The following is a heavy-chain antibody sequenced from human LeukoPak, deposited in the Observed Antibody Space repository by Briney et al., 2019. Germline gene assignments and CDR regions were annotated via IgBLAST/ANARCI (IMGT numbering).Heavy chain of an antibody. CDR3: AREGFLEWLFHWFDP. CDR2: IYYSGST. D-gene: IGHD3-3*01. CDR1: GGSISSYY. Sequence: PSETLSLTCTVSGGSISSYYWSWIRQPPGKGLEWIGYIYYSGSTNYNPSLKSRVTMSVDTSKNQFSLKLSSVTAADTAVYYCAREGFLEWLFHWFDPWGQGTLVTVSS. V-gene: IGHV4-59*12. J-gene: IGHJ5*02.